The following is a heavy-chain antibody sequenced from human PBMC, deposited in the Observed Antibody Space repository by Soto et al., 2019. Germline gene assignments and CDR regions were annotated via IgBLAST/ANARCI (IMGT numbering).Heavy chain of an antibody. CDR1: GGSFSGYY. D-gene: IGHD2-2*03. CDR3: ARDLPPGYWTTHYYYYYGMDV. V-gene: IGHV4-34*01. Sequence: PSETLSLTCAVYGGSFSGYYWSWIRQPPGKGLEWTGEINHSGSTNYNPSLKSRVTISVDTSKNQFSLKLSSVTAADTAVYYCARDLPPGYWTTHYYYYYGMDVWGQGTTVTVSS. CDR2: INHSGST. J-gene: IGHJ6*02.